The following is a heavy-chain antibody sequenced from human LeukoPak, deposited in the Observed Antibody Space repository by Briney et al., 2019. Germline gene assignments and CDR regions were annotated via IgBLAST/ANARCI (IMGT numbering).Heavy chain of an antibody. D-gene: IGHD6-13*01. CDR3: ARFPGIANVFYYGMDV. J-gene: IGHJ6*02. CDR1: GFTVNSNY. V-gene: IGHV3-66*01. Sequence: PGGSLRLSCAASGFTVNSNYMSWVRQAPGKGLECVSVIYIGGSTYYADSVKGRFTISRDSSKNTLYLQMNSLRVEDTAVYYCARFPGIANVFYYGMDVWGQGTTVTVSS. CDR2: IYIGGST.